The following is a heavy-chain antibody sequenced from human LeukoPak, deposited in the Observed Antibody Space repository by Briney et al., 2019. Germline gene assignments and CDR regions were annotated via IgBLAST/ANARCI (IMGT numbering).Heavy chain of an antibody. CDR1: GYTFTSYG. CDR2: ISAYNGNT. Sequence: ASVKVSCKASGYTFTSYGISWVRQAPGQGLEWMGWISAYNGNTNYAQKLQGRVTMTTDTSTSTAYMELRSLRSDDTAVYYCARTRKYGRTYSSGIDYWGQGTLVTVSS. D-gene: IGHD6-19*01. J-gene: IGHJ4*02. CDR3: ARTRKYGRTYSSGIDY. V-gene: IGHV1-18*01.